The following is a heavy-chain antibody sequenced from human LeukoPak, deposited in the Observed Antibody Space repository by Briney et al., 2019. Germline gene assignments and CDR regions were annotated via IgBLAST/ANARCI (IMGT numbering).Heavy chain of an antibody. CDR3: AREYYYGSGNYYNPIEY. CDR2: IDPNSGGT. CDR1: GYTFTGYY. J-gene: IGHJ4*02. V-gene: IGHV1-2*02. D-gene: IGHD3-10*01. Sequence: GAAVTVSRKASGYTFTGYYMHWVRQAPGQGLEWVGCIDPNSGGTNYAQKLQGRVTMTRDTSISTAYMVLNRLRSDDTAVYYCAREYYYGSGNYYNPIEYWGQGTLVTVSS.